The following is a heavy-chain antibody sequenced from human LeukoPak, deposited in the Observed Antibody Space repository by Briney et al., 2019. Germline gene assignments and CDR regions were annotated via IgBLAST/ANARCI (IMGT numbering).Heavy chain of an antibody. CDR1: GGSISSYY. D-gene: IGHD6-13*01. V-gene: IGHV4-59*01. J-gene: IGHJ4*02. CDR2: IYYSGST. CDR3: AREIGVGYSTFFDY. Sequence: SETLSLTCTVSGGSISSYYWSWIRQPPGKGLEWIGYIYYSGSTNYNPSLKSRVTISVDTSKNQFSLKLSSVTAADTAVYYRAREIGVGYSTFFDYWGQGTLVTVSS.